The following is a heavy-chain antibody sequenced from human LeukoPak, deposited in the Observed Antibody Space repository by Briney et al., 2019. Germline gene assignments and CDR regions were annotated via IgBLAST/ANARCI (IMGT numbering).Heavy chain of an antibody. Sequence: GGSLRLSCAASGLTLSRYSMNWVRQAPGKGLEWVSYISSSSSYIYCADPVKGRYTISRDNAKNSLYRQMTSLRDEDTTVYYCARAPALEYDILTGYYKGYYYYYYMDVWGKGSTVTVSS. J-gene: IGHJ6*03. V-gene: IGHV3-21*01. CDR2: ISSSSSYI. CDR1: GLTLSRYS. D-gene: IGHD3-9*01. CDR3: ARAPALEYDILTGYYKGYYYYYYMDV.